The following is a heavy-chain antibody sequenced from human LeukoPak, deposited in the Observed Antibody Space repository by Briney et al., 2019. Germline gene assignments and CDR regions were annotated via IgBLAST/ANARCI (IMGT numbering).Heavy chain of an antibody. CDR2: IYYSGST. CDR1: GGSVSSGDYY. Sequence: SQTLSLTCTVSGGSVSSGDYYWSWIRQPPGKGLEWIGYIYYSGSTYYNPSLKSRVTISVDTSKNQFSLKLSSVTAADTAVYYCARGGLGGYFDWSDTDTWGQGTLVTVSS. D-gene: IGHD3-9*01. V-gene: IGHV4-30-4*08. J-gene: IGHJ5*02. CDR3: ARGGLGGYFDWSDTDT.